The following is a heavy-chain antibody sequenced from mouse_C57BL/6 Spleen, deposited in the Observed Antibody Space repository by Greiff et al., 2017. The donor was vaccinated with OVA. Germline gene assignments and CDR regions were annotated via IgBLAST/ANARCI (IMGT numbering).Heavy chain of an antibody. D-gene: IGHD2-4*01. CDR3: ARRGDYDVTWFAY. J-gene: IGHJ3*01. CDR1: GYTFTSYW. CDR2: IDPTSGGT. Sequence: VQLQQPGAELVKPGASVKLSCKASGYTFTSYWMHWVKQRPGRGLEWIGRIDPTSGGTKYNEKFKSKATLTVDKPSSTAYMQLSSLTSEDSAVYYCARRGDYDVTWFAYWGQGTLVTVSA. V-gene: IGHV1-72*01.